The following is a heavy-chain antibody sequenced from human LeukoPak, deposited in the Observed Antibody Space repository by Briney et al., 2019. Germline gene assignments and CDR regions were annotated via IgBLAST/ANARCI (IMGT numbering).Heavy chain of an antibody. CDR1: GYTLTELS. J-gene: IGHJ4*02. CDR3: ATPVIYCGGDCQTDY. CDR2: FDPEDGET. D-gene: IGHD2-21*02. Sequence: GSVKVSCKVSGYTLTELSTHWVRQAPGKGLEWMGGFDPEDGETIYAQKFQGRVTMTEDTSTDTAYMELSSLRSEDTAVYYCATPVIYCGGDCQTDYWGQGILVTVSS. V-gene: IGHV1-24*01.